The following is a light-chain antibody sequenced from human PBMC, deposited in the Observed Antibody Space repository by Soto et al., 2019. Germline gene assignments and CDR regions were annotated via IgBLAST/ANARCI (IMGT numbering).Light chain of an antibody. V-gene: IGKV3-15*01. Sequence: EIVMTQSPATLSVSPGEGATLSCRASQSVGNYLAWYQQKPGQAPRLLIFGASTRATGIPTRFSGSGSGTEFTLTISSLQSEDFAVYYFQQCNKWLLTFGHGTNLEIK. CDR1: QSVGNY. J-gene: IGKJ2*01. CDR2: GAS. CDR3: QQCNKWLLT.